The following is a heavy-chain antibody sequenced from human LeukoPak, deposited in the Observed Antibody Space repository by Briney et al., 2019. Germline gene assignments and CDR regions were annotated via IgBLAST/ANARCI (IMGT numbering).Heavy chain of an antibody. Sequence: SETLSLTCTLSGDSISSYSSGWLRQPAGKGLEWIGRLYSVVSTAYNPSLKSRFSMSLATSKTLFSLSLNAWTPADPPMYYCATEIPPGGSDWYGANHYSDPWGQGTLVTVSS. J-gene: IGHJ5*02. CDR2: LYSVVST. D-gene: IGHD6-13*01. CDR1: GDSISSYS. CDR3: ATEIPPGGSDWYGANHYSDP. V-gene: IGHV4-4*07.